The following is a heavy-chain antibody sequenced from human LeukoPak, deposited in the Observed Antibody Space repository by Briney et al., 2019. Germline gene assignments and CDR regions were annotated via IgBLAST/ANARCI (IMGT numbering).Heavy chain of an antibody. Sequence: GGSLRLSCAASGFTFSTYAMSWVRQAPGKGLEWVSAISGSGVSTYYADSVKGRFTISRDTSNNTRYLQMNSLRAEDTAVYYCARVYYYDSSGLDYWGQGTLVTVSS. CDR1: GFTFSTYA. D-gene: IGHD3-22*01. CDR2: ISGSGVST. J-gene: IGHJ4*02. V-gene: IGHV3-23*01. CDR3: ARVYYYDSSGLDY.